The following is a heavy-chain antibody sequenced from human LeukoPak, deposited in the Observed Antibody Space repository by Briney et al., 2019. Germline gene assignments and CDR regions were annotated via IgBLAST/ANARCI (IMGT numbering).Heavy chain of an antibody. J-gene: IGHJ3*02. CDR2: INHSGST. CDR3: ARGLLRYFDWLLSHDALDI. D-gene: IGHD3-9*01. CDR1: GGSFSGYY. Sequence: SETLSLTCAVYGGSFSGYYWSWIRQPPGKGLEWIGEINHSGSTNYNPSLKSRVTISVDTSKNQFSLKLSSVTAADTAVYYCARGLLRYFDWLLSHDALDIWGQGTMVTVSS. V-gene: IGHV4-34*01.